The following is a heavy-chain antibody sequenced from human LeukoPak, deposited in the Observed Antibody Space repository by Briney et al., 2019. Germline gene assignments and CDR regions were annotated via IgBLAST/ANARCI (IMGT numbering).Heavy chain of an antibody. Sequence: GASVKVSCKASGGTFSSYALSWVRQAPGQGLEWRGGITPILGIANYAQDLQGRVTITADKSTNTAYMELSSLRSEDTAVYYCASQDSSGYYLIDYWGQGTLVTVSS. J-gene: IGHJ4*02. D-gene: IGHD3-22*01. CDR1: GGTFSSYA. CDR2: ITPILGIA. CDR3: ASQDSSGYYLIDY. V-gene: IGHV1-69*10.